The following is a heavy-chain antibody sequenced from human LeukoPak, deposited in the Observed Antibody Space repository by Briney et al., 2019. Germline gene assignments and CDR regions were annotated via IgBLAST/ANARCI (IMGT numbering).Heavy chain of an antibody. V-gene: IGHV3-48*01. CDR1: GFTFSSYA. D-gene: IGHD2-2*03. J-gene: IGHJ5*02. Sequence: GGSLRLSCAASGFTFSSYAMSWVRQAPGEGLEWVSYISSSSTIYYADSVKGRFTISRGNAKNSLYLQMNSLRAEDTAVYYCARWIWFDPWGQGTLVTVSS. CDR3: ARWIWFDP. CDR2: ISSSSTI.